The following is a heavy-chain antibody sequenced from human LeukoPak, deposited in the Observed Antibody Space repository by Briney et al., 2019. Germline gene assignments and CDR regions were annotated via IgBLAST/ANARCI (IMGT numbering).Heavy chain of an antibody. CDR3: ARAQTMLTAPLDY. CDR1: GFTFSSYW. J-gene: IGHJ4*02. Sequence: GGSLRLSCAASGFTFSSYWMTWVRQAPGKGLEWVSYISSDSATIYYADSVKGRFTISRDNAKNSLYLQMNSLRAEDTAVYYCARAQTMLTAPLDYWGQGTLVTVSS. V-gene: IGHV3-48*01. CDR2: ISSDSATI. D-gene: IGHD3-9*01.